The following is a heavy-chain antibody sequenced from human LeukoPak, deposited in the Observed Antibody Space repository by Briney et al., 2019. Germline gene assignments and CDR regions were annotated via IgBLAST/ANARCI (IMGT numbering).Heavy chain of an antibody. Sequence: PSETLSPTCAVSGGSISSGYYYWSWIRQPAGKGLEWIGRIYTSEITNYNPSLKSRVTMSGDTSKNQFSLKLSSVTAADTAVYYCARGYSTSSKGDFDYWGQGTLVTVSS. D-gene: IGHD6-6*01. CDR1: GGSISSGYYY. V-gene: IGHV4-61*02. J-gene: IGHJ4*02. CDR2: IYTSEIT. CDR3: ARGYSTSSKGDFDY.